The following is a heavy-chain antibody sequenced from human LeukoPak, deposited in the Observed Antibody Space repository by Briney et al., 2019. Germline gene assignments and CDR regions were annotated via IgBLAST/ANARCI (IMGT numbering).Heavy chain of an antibody. Sequence: GGSLRLSCAASGFSFRSYGMHWVRQAPGKGLEWVAVIWYDGSNKYYADSVKGRFTISRDNSKNTVYLQMNSLGAEDTAVYYCAKLGGDGLDYWGQGTLVTVSS. CDR2: IWYDGSNK. D-gene: IGHD5-24*01. V-gene: IGHV3-33*06. CDR3: AKLGGDGLDY. CDR1: GFSFRSYG. J-gene: IGHJ4*02.